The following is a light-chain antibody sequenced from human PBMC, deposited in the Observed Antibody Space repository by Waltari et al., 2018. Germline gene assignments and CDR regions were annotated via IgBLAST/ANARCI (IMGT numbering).Light chain of an antibody. CDR1: QSISSY. CDR3: QQYDDTVPLT. J-gene: IGKJ4*01. CDR2: AAS. Sequence: DIQMTQSPSSLSASVGDRVTITCRASQSISSYLNWYQQKPGKAPKLLIYAASSLQSGVPSRFSGSGSGTDFTFTISSLQPGDIATYYCQQYDDTVPLTFGGGTKVEI. V-gene: IGKV1-39*01.